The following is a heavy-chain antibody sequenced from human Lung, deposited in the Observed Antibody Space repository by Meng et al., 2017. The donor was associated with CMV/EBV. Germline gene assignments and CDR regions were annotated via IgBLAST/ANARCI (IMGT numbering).Heavy chain of an antibody. J-gene: IGHJ4*02. D-gene: IGHD4-11*01. V-gene: IGHV3-33*06. Sequence: GGSLRLXCAASGFTFRNLGMHWVRQAPGKGLKWVAVIWYDGSSKYYADSVKGRFTISRDNSKNTLFLLMNSLRAEDTAVYYCAKEDPNTVSFDYWGQGTXVTVSS. CDR1: GFTFRNLG. CDR2: IWYDGSSK. CDR3: AKEDPNTVSFDY.